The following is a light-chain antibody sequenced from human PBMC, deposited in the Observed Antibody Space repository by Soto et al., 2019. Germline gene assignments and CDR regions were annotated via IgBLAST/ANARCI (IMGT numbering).Light chain of an antibody. CDR3: SSYTSSSTWV. CDR1: SSDVGGYNY. Sequence: QSVLTQPASVSGSPGQSITISCTGTSSDVGGYNYVSWYQQHPGKAPKLMIYDVSNRPSGVSNRFSGSKSGNTASLTISVLQAEDEADYYCSSYTSSSTWVFGGGTKVTVL. CDR2: DVS. V-gene: IGLV2-14*01. J-gene: IGLJ3*02.